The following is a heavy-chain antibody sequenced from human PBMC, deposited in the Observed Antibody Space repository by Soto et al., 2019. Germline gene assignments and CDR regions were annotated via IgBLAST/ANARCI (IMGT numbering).Heavy chain of an antibody. V-gene: IGHV1-69*02. CDR2: IIPILGIA. CDR1: GGTFSSYT. J-gene: IGHJ4*02. Sequence: QVQLVQSGAEVKKPGSSVKVSCKASGGTFSSYTISWVRQAPGQGLEWMGRIIPILGIANYAQKFQGRVKITADKSTSTAYMELSSLRSEDTAVYYCATLYGDYGGVDYWGQGTLVTVSS. CDR3: ATLYGDYGGVDY. D-gene: IGHD4-17*01.